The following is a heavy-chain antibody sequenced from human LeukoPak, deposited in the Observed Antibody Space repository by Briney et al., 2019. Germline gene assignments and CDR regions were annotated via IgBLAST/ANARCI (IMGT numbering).Heavy chain of an antibody. D-gene: IGHD6-13*01. Sequence: SETLSLTCTVSGGSMSSYYWSWIRQPPGKGLEWIGYIYYSGSTKYNPSLKSRVTISVDTSKNQFSLKLSSVTAADTAVYYCASGQQSPWYFDYWGQGTLVTVSS. CDR3: ASGQQSPWYFDY. V-gene: IGHV4-59*12. CDR1: GGSMSSYY. J-gene: IGHJ4*02. CDR2: IYYSGST.